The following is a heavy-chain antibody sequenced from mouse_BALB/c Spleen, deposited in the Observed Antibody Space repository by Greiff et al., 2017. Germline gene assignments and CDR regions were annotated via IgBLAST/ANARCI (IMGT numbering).Heavy chain of an antibody. CDR3: ARSEGVTTVVAYYYAMDY. CDR1: GYTFTSYW. V-gene: IGHV1-7*01. Sequence: VQLQQSGAELAKPGASVKMSCKASGYTFTSYWMHWVKQRPGQGLEWIGYINPSTGYTEYNQKFKDKATLTADKSSSTAYMQLSSLTSEDSAVYYCARSEGVTTVVAYYYAMDYWGQGTSVTVSS. J-gene: IGHJ4*01. D-gene: IGHD1-1*01. CDR2: INPSTGYT.